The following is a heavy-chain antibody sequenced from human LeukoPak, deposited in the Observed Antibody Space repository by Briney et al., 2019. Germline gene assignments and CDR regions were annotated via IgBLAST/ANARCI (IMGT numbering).Heavy chain of an antibody. Sequence: GGSLRLSCVTSGFTFIRYSMRWVRQAPGKGLEWVSSIYFTGNHISYADSAKGRFTISRDNAKNSLYLQMDSLRAEDTAVYYCAREFSTVGNFDYWGQGTLVTVSS. CDR2: IYFTGNHI. CDR3: AREFSTVGNFDY. D-gene: IGHD3-3*02. CDR1: GFTFIRYS. V-gene: IGHV3-21*01. J-gene: IGHJ4*02.